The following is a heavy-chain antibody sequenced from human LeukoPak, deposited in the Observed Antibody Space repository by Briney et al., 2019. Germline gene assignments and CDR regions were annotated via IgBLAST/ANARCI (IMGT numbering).Heavy chain of an antibody. Sequence: SETLSLTCTVSGASISSYYWSWIRQPPGKGLEWIGYIYYSGSTNYNPSLKSRVTISVDTSKNQFSLKLSSVTAADTAVYYCARSLGGLRYYYYYMDVWGKGTTVTVSS. CDR1: GASISSYY. V-gene: IGHV4-59*01. D-gene: IGHD3-16*01. CDR3: ARSLGGLRYYYYYMDV. CDR2: IYYSGST. J-gene: IGHJ6*03.